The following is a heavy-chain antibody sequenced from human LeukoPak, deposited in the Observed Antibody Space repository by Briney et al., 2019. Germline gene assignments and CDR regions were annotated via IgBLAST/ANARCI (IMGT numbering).Heavy chain of an antibody. CDR2: IYYSGST. CDR1: GGSISSYY. J-gene: IGHJ4*02. Sequence: PSETLSLTCTVSGGSISSYYWSWIRQPPGKGLEWIGYIYYSGSTNYNPSLKSRVTISVDTSKNQFSLKLSSVTAADTAVYYCARHPLGRATDYFAYWGQGTLVTVSS. V-gene: IGHV4-59*08. CDR3: ARHPLGRATDYFAY. D-gene: IGHD1-26*01.